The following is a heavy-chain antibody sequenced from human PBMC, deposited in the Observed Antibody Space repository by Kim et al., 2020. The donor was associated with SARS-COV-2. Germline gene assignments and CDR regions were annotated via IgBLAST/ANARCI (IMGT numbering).Heavy chain of an antibody. CDR1: GGSISSYY. Sequence: SETLSRTCTVSGGSISSYYWSWIRQPPGKGLEWIGYIYYSGSTNYNPSLKSRVTISVDTSKNQFSLKLSSVTAADTAVYYCARGYDFWSGYFWARGAFDIWGQGTMVTVSS. CDR3: ARGYDFWSGYFWARGAFDI. CDR2: IYYSGST. D-gene: IGHD3-3*01. J-gene: IGHJ3*02. V-gene: IGHV4-59*01.